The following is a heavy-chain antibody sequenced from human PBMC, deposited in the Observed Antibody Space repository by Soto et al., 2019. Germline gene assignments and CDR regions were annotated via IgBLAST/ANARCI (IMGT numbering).Heavy chain of an antibody. Sequence: QVQLVQSGAEVKKPGASVKVSCKASGYTFTSYAMHWVRQAPGQRLEWMGWINAGNGNTKYSQKFQGRVTITRDTSASTAYMELSSLRSEDTAVNYCARDQGVVTFDYWGQGTLVTVSS. V-gene: IGHV1-3*01. CDR1: GYTFTSYA. CDR2: INAGNGNT. CDR3: ARDQGVVTFDY. D-gene: IGHD3-3*01. J-gene: IGHJ4*02.